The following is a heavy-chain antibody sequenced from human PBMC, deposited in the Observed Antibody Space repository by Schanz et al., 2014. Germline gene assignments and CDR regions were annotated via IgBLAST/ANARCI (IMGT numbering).Heavy chain of an antibody. CDR3: ARDGGRDGYNLAFDV. CDR1: GFTVNTNY. Sequence: EVQLVESGGGLIQPGGSLSLSCAVSGFTVNTNYMSWVRQAPGKGLEWISSMYINSGSTQYADSVKGRFIISRDSSKNTLFLQMISLRAEDTAVYFCARDGGRDGYNLAFDVWGQGTLVTVSS. CDR2: MYINSGST. J-gene: IGHJ3*01. V-gene: IGHV3-53*01. D-gene: IGHD5-12*01.